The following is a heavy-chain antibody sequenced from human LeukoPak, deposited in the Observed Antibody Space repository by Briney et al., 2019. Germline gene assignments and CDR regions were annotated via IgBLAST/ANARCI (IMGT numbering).Heavy chain of an antibody. V-gene: IGHV3-74*01. CDR3: ARASGWDAPDY. J-gene: IGHJ4*02. D-gene: IGHD6-25*01. CDR1: GFTFSSYW. CDR2: MNSDGSST. Sequence: GGSLRLSCAASGFTFSSYWMHWVRQAPGKGLVWVSRMNSDGSSTTYADSVKGRFTISRDNAKNTLYLRMNSLRAEDTAVYYCARASGWDAPDYWGQGTLVTVSS.